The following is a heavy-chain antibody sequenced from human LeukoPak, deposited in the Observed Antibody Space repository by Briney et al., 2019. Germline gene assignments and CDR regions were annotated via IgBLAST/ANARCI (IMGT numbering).Heavy chain of an antibody. D-gene: IGHD3-22*01. Sequence: GGSLRLSCAASGFTFSSYAMSWVRQAPGKGLEWISTITASGVTTYYADSVKGRFTISRGNSKNTLYLQMNSLRAEDTAVYYCAKAPYDTSGFSSPNYFDYWGQGTLVTVSS. J-gene: IGHJ4*02. CDR3: AKAPYDTSGFSSPNYFDY. V-gene: IGHV3-23*01. CDR2: ITASGVTT. CDR1: GFTFSSYA.